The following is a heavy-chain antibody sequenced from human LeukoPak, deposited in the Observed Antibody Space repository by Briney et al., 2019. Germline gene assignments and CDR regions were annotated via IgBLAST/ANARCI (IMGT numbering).Heavy chain of an antibody. CDR1: GYAFTGYY. CDR2: INPNSGGT. Sequence: ASVKVSCKASGYAFTGYYIHWVRQAPGQGLEWMGRINPNSGGTNYAQNFQGRVTMTRDTSISTAHMELTRLRSDDTAVYYCAREKYDGKSWDSWGQGTLVTVSS. CDR3: AREKYDGKSWDS. J-gene: IGHJ4*02. V-gene: IGHV1-2*06. D-gene: IGHD4-23*01.